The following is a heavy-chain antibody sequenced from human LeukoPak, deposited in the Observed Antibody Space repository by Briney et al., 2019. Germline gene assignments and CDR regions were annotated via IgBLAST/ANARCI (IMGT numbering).Heavy chain of an antibody. CDR1: GFTFSNAW. J-gene: IGHJ5*02. Sequence: GSLRLSCAASGFTFSNAWMSWVRQPPGKGLEWIGEIYHSGSTNYNSSLNSRLTISVDKSKNQFSLKLSSATAAGTAVYYCAREYCSGGSCYPWWFGPWGQGTLVTVSS. V-gene: IGHV4-4*02. D-gene: IGHD2-15*01. CDR3: AREYCSGGSCYPWWFGP. CDR2: IYHSGST.